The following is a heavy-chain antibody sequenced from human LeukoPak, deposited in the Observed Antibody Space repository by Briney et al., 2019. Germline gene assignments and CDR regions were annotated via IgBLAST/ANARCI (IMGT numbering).Heavy chain of an antibody. CDR3: ARVFVQVLRFLECFDP. CDR2: ISAYNGNT. CDR1: GGTFSSYA. D-gene: IGHD3-3*01. J-gene: IGHJ5*02. V-gene: IGHV1-18*01. Sequence: ASVKVSCKASGGTFSSYAISWVRQAPGQGLEWMGWISAYNGNTNYAQKLQGRVTMTTDTSTSTAYMELRSLRSDDTAVYYCARVFVQVLRFLECFDPWGQGTLVTVSS.